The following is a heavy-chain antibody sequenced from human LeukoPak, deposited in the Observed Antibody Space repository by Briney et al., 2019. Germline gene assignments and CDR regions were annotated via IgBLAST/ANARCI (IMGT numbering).Heavy chain of an antibody. V-gene: IGHV4-30-2*01. CDR1: GVSISSGGYS. CDR3: ARGNILTGYYRRARGSPPDY. Sequence: PSQTLSLTCSVSGVSISSGGYSWSWIRQPPGKGLEWIGEINHSGSTNYNPSLKSRVTISVDTSKNQFSLKLSSVTAADTAVYYCARGNILTGYYRRARGSPPDYWGQGTLVTVSS. D-gene: IGHD3-9*01. J-gene: IGHJ4*02. CDR2: INHSGST.